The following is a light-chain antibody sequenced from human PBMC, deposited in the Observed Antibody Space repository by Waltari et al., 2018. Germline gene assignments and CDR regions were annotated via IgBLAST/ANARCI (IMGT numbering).Light chain of an antibody. J-gene: IGLJ3*02. CDR1: SSDIGTYDF. Sequence: QSALTQPPSASGSAGQSVTISCTGTSSDIGTYDFVSWYQQHPGKAPKLMIYEVTKRPSGVPDRFPGSKSGSTASLTVSGLQPEDGADYYCSSYATSNKLLFGGGTKLTVL. CDR2: EVT. CDR3: SSYATSNKLL. V-gene: IGLV2-8*01.